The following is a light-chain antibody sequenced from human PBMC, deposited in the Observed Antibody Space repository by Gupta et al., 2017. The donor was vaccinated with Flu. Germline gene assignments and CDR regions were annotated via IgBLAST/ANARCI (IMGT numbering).Light chain of an antibody. J-gene: IGLJ1*01. Sequence: SVTISCTGTSSDVGGYNFVSWYQQHPGKAPRLMMYDVTERPSGVPDRFSGSKSGNTASLTISGLQPEDEADYYCCSYAGSYSYVFGTETKVTVI. CDR3: CSYAGSYSYV. CDR2: DVT. CDR1: SSDVGGYNF. V-gene: IGLV2-11*01.